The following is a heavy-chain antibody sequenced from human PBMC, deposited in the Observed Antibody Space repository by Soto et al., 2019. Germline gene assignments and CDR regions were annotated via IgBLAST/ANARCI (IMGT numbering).Heavy chain of an antibody. CDR1: GYTFTSYG. Sequence: ASVKVSCKASGYTFTSYGISWVRQAPGQGLEWMGWISAYNGNTNYAQKLQGRVTMTTDTPTSTAYMERRSLRSDDTAVYYCARPGYCRGGSCPYGMDVWGQGTTVTGSA. CDR2: ISAYNGNT. D-gene: IGHD2-15*01. V-gene: IGHV1-18*04. CDR3: ARPGYCRGGSCPYGMDV. J-gene: IGHJ6*01.